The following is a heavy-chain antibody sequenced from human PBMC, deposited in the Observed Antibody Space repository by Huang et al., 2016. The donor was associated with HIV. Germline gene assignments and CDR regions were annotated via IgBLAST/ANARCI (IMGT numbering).Heavy chain of an antibody. Sequence: QVQLVESGGGVVQPGGSLRLSCATSGFTFSSYGMHWVGQAPGLGLEGVAFIQDDGTKKYYADSVKGRFNISRDNSKNMLHLQMNNLRVEDTAAYFCAKVTLGFDYWGQGTWVTVSS. V-gene: IGHV3-30*02. CDR3: AKVTLGFDY. D-gene: IGHD2-15*01. J-gene: IGHJ4*02. CDR1: GFTFSSYG. CDR2: IQDDGTKK.